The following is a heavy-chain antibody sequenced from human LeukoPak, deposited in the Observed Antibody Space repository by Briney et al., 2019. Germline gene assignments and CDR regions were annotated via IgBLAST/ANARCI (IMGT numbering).Heavy chain of an antibody. J-gene: IGHJ6*03. V-gene: IGHV1-69*05. Sequence: SVKVSCKASGGTFSSYAISWVRQASGQGLEWMGGIIPIFGTANYAQKFQGRVTITTDESTSTAYMELSSLRSEDTAVYYCARNDYDFWSGYGGYYMDVWGKGTTVTVSS. CDR1: GGTFSSYA. CDR2: IIPIFGTA. D-gene: IGHD3-3*01. CDR3: ARNDYDFWSGYGGYYMDV.